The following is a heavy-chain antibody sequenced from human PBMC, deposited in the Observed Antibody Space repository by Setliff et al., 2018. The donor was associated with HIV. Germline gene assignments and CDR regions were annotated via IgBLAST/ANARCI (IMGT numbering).Heavy chain of an antibody. CDR2: IYNSGST. D-gene: IGHD2-15*01. J-gene: IGHJ4*02. CDR3: ARVDRCSGGSCYFIDY. V-gene: IGHV4-59*08. Sequence: PSETLSLTCSVSGGSISSHHWSWIRQPPGKGLEWIGSIYNSGSTNYNPSLKSRVTISVDKSNNQFSLKVSSVTAADTAVYYCARVDRCSGGSCYFIDYWGQGTLVTVSS. CDR1: GGSISSHH.